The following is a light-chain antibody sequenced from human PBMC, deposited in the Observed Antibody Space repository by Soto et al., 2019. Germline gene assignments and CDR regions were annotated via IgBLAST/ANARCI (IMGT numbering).Light chain of an antibody. CDR2: RNN. CDR1: TSNIGSNY. Sequence: QSVLTQPPSESGTPGQGVTISCSGSTSNIGSNYVYWYQQLPGTAPKLLIYRNNQRPSGVPDRFSGSKSGTSASLAISGLRSDDEADYFCASWDDSLKSFYVFGIGLKVALL. J-gene: IGLJ1*01. CDR3: ASWDDSLKSFYV. V-gene: IGLV1-47*01.